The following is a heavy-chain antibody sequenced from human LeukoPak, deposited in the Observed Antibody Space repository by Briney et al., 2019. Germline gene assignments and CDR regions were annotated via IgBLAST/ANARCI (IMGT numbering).Heavy chain of an antibody. D-gene: IGHD2-15*01. CDR2: ISYDGSNK. CDR3: ARDPSVVVVAASCFDY. J-gene: IGHJ4*02. V-gene: IGHV3-30*04. Sequence: GGSLRLSCAASGFTFSSYAMHWVRQAPGKGLEWVAVISYDGSNKYYADSVKGRFTISRDNSKNTLYLQMNSLRAEDTAVYYCARDPSVVVVAASCFDYWGQGTLVTVSS. CDR1: GFTFSSYA.